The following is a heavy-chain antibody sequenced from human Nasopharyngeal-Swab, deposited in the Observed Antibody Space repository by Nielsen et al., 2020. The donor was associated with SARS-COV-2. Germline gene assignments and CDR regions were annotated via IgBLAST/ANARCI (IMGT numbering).Heavy chain of an antibody. J-gene: IGHJ3*02. CDR3: ARDSGRSTIFGVVIIDAFDI. V-gene: IGHV4-31*03. Sequence: SETLSLTCTVSGGSISSGGYYWSWIRQHPGKGLEWIGYIYYSGSTYYNPSLKSRVTISVDTSKSQFSLKLSSVTAADTAVYYCARDSGRSTIFGVVIIDAFDIWGQGTMVTVSS. CDR2: IYYSGST. CDR1: GGSISSGGYY. D-gene: IGHD3-3*01.